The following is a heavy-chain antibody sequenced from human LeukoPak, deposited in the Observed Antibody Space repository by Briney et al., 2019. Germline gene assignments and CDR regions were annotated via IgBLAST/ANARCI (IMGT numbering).Heavy chain of an antibody. J-gene: IGHJ4*02. D-gene: IGHD2-21*01. Sequence: GGSLRLSYAASGFTSTKYAMTWVRQAPGKGLEWVSSISDTYATTYYAESVKGRCTISRDNSKNTVYLQLNNLRAEDTAVYFCVRHDSFIPFWGQGTLVTVSS. CDR3: VRHDSFIPF. CDR2: ISDTYATT. CDR1: GFTSTKYA. V-gene: IGHV3-23*01.